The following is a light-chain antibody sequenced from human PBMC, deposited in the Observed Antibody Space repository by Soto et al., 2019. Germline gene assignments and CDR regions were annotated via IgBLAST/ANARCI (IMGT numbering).Light chain of an antibody. CDR1: QSISSS. CDR3: QQRSEWPRT. V-gene: IGKV3-11*01. CDR2: DAS. Sequence: EIVLTQSPATLSLSPGERATLSCRASQSISSSLAWYQQKPGQAPRLHIYDASTRATGFPARFSGSGSGTDFTLTIGSLEPEDFAVYYCQQRSEWPRTFGQGPKVDIK. J-gene: IGKJ1*01.